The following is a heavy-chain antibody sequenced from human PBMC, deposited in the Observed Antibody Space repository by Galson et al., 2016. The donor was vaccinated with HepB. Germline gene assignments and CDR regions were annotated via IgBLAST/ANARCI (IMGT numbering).Heavy chain of an antibody. J-gene: IGHJ4*02. CDR3: ARSGWVGEFDY. CDR2: ISSDSRYI. V-gene: IGHV3-21*01. CDR1: GFTLITFG. Sequence: SLRLSCAASGFTLITFGMNWVRQAPGKGLEWVSSISSDSRYIYYAESVKGRFTISRDNARNSLYLQMGSLRAEDTALYYCARSGWVGEFDYWGQGILVTVSS. D-gene: IGHD3-10*01.